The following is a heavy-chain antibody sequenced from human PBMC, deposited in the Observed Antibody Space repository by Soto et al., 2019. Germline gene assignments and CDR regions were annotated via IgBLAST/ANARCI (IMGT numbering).Heavy chain of an antibody. CDR3: ARWRGSCYIVLDVFAI. D-gene: IGHD2-15*01. CDR1: GFSVGSNY. V-gene: IGHV3-53*01. CDR2: IYSNGDT. Sequence: PGGSLRLSCAASGFSVGSNYMTWVRQSPGKGLEWVSLIYSNGDTDYADSVKGRFSISRDNFKNTLYLQMNSLRAEDTAVYYCARWRGSCYIVLDVFAIWGQRTMVTVSS. J-gene: IGHJ3*02.